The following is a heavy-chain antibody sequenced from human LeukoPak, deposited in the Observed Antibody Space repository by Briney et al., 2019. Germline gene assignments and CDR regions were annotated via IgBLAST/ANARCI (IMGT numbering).Heavy chain of an antibody. CDR2: IGGSGGST. Sequence: PGGSLRLSCAASGFTFSSYAMSWVRQAPGKGLERVSAIGGSGGSTYYADSVKGRFTISRDNSKNTLYLQMNSLRAEDTAVYYCAKGYEGAFDIWGQGTMVTVSS. J-gene: IGHJ3*02. CDR3: AKGYEGAFDI. V-gene: IGHV3-23*01. CDR1: GFTFSSYA. D-gene: IGHD1-1*01.